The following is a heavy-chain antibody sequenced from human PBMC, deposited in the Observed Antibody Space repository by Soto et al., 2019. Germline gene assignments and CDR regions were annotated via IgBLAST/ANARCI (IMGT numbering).Heavy chain of an antibody. Sequence: SVKVSCKASGGTFSSYAISWVRQAPGQGLEWMGGIIPIFGTANYAQKFQGRVTIPADESTSTAYMELSSLRSEDTAVYYCASWFREYWSGYSRGLYYYYGMDVWGQGTTVTVS. V-gene: IGHV1-69*13. CDR2: IIPIFGTA. J-gene: IGHJ6*02. D-gene: IGHD3-3*01. CDR3: ASWFREYWSGYSRGLYYYYGMDV. CDR1: GGTFSSYA.